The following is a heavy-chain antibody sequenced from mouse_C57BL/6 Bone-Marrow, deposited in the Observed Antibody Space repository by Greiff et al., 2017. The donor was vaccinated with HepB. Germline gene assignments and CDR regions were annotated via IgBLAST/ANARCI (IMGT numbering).Heavy chain of an antibody. J-gene: IGHJ1*03. D-gene: IGHD1-1*01. CDR1: GFSFNTYA. Sequence: EVKLVESGGGLVQPKGSLKLSCAASGFSFNTYAMNWVRQAPGKGLEWVARIRSKSNNYATYYADSVKDRFTISRDDSESMLYLQMNNLKTEDTAMYYCVRHGVEGYFDVWGTGTTVTVSS. V-gene: IGHV10-1*01. CDR3: VRHGVEGYFDV. CDR2: IRSKSNNYAT.